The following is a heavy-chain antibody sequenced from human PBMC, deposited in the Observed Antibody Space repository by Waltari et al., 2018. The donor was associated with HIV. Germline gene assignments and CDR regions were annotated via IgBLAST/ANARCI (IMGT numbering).Heavy chain of an antibody. J-gene: IGHJ5*02. V-gene: IGHV3-9*01. CDR1: GFKFEDYA. CDR3: SRGPMYNWFDP. Sequence: EVQLVESGGGLVQPGRSLRLSCTPSGFKFEDYAMHWVRQPPGKGLEWVSSISWHSTRITYADSVKGRFTISRDNAKKSLYLQMDSLRPEDTAFYYCSRGPMYNWFDPWGQGTLVTVSS. D-gene: IGHD3-10*02. CDR2: ISWHSTRI.